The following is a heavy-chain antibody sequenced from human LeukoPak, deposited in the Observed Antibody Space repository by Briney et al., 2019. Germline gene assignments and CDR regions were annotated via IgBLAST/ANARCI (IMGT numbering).Heavy chain of an antibody. J-gene: IGHJ6*03. V-gene: IGHV4-59*01. D-gene: IGHD6-19*01. Sequence: SETLSLTCTVFGGSISSYYWSWIRQPPGKGLEWIGYIYDTGSTNYNPSLKSRVTISVDTSKNQFSLKLSSVTAADTAVYYCARDLRGITVAGPKNYYYMDVWGKGTTVTVSS. CDR3: ARDLRGITVAGPKNYYYMDV. CDR1: GGSISSYY. CDR2: IYDTGST.